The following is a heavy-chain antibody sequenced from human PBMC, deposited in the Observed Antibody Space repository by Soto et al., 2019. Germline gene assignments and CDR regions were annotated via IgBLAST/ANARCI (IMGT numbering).Heavy chain of an antibody. D-gene: IGHD3-22*01. CDR3: ARGIFYYDGHAYFCN. Sequence: PGGSLRLSCAASGFTFSSYSMNWVRQAPGKGLEWVSSISSSGSYIYYADSVKGRFTISRDNAKNSLYLQMNSLRAEDTAVYYCARGIFYYDGHAYFCNWGLGTVVTISS. CDR1: GFTFSSYS. CDR2: ISSSGSYI. V-gene: IGHV3-21*01. J-gene: IGHJ4*02.